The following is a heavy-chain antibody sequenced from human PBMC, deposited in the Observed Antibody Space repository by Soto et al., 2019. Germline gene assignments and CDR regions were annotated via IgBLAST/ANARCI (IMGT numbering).Heavy chain of an antibody. D-gene: IGHD6-13*01. CDR1: GFSFSSYA. Sequence: GGSLRLSCVASGFSFSSYAMSWVRQAPGKGLEWVSVISGSDGSTYYADSVKGRFTISRDNSKNTLYLQMNSLRAEDTAVYYCARDRERDAWYEDYWGQGTLVTVSS. V-gene: IGHV3-23*01. CDR2: ISGSDGST. CDR3: ARDRERDAWYEDY. J-gene: IGHJ4*02.